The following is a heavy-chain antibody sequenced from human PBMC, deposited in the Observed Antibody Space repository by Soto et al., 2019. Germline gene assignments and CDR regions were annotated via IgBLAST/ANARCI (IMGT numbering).Heavy chain of an antibody. CDR3: ARHLAVATDRSIDY. CDR2: IYYSGRT. J-gene: IGHJ4*02. V-gene: IGHV4-39*01. Sequence: PSETLSLTYTVSGDSISSSTSYWSWIRQPPGKGLEWIGNIYYSGRTYYNPSLKSRVTISVDTSKNQFSLKLSSVTAADTAVYFCARHLAVATDRSIDYWGQGTLVTVSS. D-gene: IGHD6-19*01. CDR1: GDSISSSTSY.